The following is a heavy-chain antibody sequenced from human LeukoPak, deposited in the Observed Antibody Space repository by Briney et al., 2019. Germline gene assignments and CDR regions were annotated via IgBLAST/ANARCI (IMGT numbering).Heavy chain of an antibody. CDR1: GYTFTGYY. Sequence: ASVKVSCKASGYTFTGYYMHWARQAPGQGLEWMGWISAYNGNTNYAQKLQGRVTMTTDTSTSTAYMELRSLRSDDTAVYYCARDRPDSPYAFDIWGQGTMVTVSS. CDR2: ISAYNGNT. CDR3: ARDRPDSPYAFDI. V-gene: IGHV1-18*04. J-gene: IGHJ3*02. D-gene: IGHD1-14*01.